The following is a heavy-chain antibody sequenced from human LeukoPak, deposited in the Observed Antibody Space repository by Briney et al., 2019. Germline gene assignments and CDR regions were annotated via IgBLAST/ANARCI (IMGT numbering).Heavy chain of an antibody. CDR2: IYHSGST. D-gene: IGHD3-22*01. V-gene: IGHV4-38-2*02. J-gene: IGHJ4*02. Sequence: SETLSLTCNVSGYSISSAYYWGWIRQPPGKGLEWIGNIYHSGSTYYNPSLKSRVTISVDTSKNQFSLKLSSVTAADTAVYYCARHGEPPKYYYDSSGYPYFDYWGQGTLVTVSS. CDR1: GYSISSAYY. CDR3: ARHGEPPKYYYDSSGYPYFDY.